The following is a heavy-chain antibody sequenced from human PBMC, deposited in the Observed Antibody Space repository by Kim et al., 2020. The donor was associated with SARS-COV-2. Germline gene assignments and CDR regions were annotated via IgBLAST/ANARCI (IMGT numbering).Heavy chain of an antibody. CDR3: ASTDGSGTMVRGWNGMDV. CDR1: GFTVSSNY. CDR2: IYSGGST. Sequence: GGSLRLSCAASGFTVSSNYMSWVRQAPGKGLEWVSVIYSGGSTYYGDSVKGRFTISRDNSKNTLYLQMNSLRAEDTAVYYCASTDGSGTMVRGWNGMDVWGQGTTVTVSS. V-gene: IGHV3-53*01. J-gene: IGHJ6*02. D-gene: IGHD3-10*01.